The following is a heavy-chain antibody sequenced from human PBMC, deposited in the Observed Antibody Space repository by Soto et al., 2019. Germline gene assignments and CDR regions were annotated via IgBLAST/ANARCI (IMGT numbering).Heavy chain of an antibody. Sequence: SETLSLTCAVYGGSFSGYYWSWIRQPPGKGLEWIGEINHSGSTNYNPSLKSRVTISVDTSKNQFSLKLSSVTAADTAVYYCARGLPYCTSGGCYPPRAYNWFAPGGQGTLVPVP. V-gene: IGHV4-34*01. D-gene: IGHD2-8*01. CDR1: GGSFSGYY. CDR2: INHSGST. CDR3: ARGLPYCTSGGCYPPRAYNWFAP. J-gene: IGHJ5*02.